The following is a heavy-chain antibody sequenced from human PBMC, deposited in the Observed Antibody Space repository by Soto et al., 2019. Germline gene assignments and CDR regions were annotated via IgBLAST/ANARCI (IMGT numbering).Heavy chain of an antibody. CDR3: AHRPRPADYLGTYYFDY. J-gene: IGHJ4*02. V-gene: IGHV2-5*01. Sequence: QITLKESGPTLVKPTQTLTLTCTFSGFSLSNSGVGVGWIRQPPGQALEWLALIYWTDDTRYSPSLKSRLTITKDTSKNQVVLTMPNMDPVDTTTYYCAHRPRPADYLGTYYFDYCGQGTLVTVSA. CDR2: IYWTDDT. D-gene: IGHD1-7*01. CDR1: GFSLSNSGVG.